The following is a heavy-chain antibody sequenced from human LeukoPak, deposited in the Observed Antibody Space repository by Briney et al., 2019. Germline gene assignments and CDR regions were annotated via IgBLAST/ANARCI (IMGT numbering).Heavy chain of an antibody. V-gene: IGHV3-7*04. CDR2: ISPDGGGQ. CDR3: SRDHAAVPGVDY. J-gene: IGHJ4*02. Sequence: GGSLRLSCAASGFTSSSYWMSWVGQPPGKGLEWVANISPDGGGQSYVETMKGGFTITRDNAKNSVYLQVNSRRAEDTAGYYCSRDHAAVPGVDYWGQGTLVTASS. CDR1: GFTSSSYW. D-gene: IGHD6-13*01.